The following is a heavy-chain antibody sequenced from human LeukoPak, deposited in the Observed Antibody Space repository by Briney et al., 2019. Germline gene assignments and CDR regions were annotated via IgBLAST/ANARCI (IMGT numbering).Heavy chain of an antibody. V-gene: IGHV3-7*01. CDR1: GFTFSSYW. CDR3: ARGGAPEGFLEWLLYAPFDY. D-gene: IGHD3-3*01. J-gene: IGHJ4*02. CDR2: IKQDGSEK. Sequence: GGSLRLSCAASGFTFSSYWMSWVRQAPGKGLEWVANIKQDGSEKYYVDSVKGRFTISRDNAKNSLYLQMNSLRAEDTAVYYCARGGAPEGFLEWLLYAPFDYWGQGTLVTVSS.